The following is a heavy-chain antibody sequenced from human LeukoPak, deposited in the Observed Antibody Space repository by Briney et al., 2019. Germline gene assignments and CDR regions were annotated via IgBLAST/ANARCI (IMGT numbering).Heavy chain of an antibody. CDR2: IYSGGST. CDR3: ARDYYDSSGPPRFDY. D-gene: IGHD3-22*01. J-gene: IGHJ4*02. CDR1: GFTVSSNY. Sequence: GESLKISCAASGFTVSSNYMSWVRQAPGKGLEWVSVIYSGGSTYYADSVKGRFTISRDNSKNTLYLQMNSLRAEDTAVYYCARDYYDSSGPPRFDYWGQGTLVTVSS. V-gene: IGHV3-53*01.